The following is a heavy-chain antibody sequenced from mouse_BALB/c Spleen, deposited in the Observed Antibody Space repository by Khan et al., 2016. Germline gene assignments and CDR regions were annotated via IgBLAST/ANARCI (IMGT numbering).Heavy chain of an antibody. CDR2: INTHTGEP. J-gene: IGHJ4*01. Sequence: QIQLVQSGPELKKPGETVKISCKASGYSFRNDGMKWVKQAPGKGLKWMGWINTHTGEPTYADDFKGRFVFSLESSASTAYLQINDVKNEDTATXFCARSRLYAMDYWDQGPSVTVSS. CDR3: ARSRLYAMDY. D-gene: IGHD3-2*02. V-gene: IGHV9-3-1*01. CDR1: GYSFRNDG.